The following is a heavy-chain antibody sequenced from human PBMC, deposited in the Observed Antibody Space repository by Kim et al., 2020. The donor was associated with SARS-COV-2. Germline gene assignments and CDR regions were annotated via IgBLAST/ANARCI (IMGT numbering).Heavy chain of an antibody. CDR3: ARWATPRYFDY. Sequence: TYYADPVKGRFNICRDNSKNSLYLEMNSLRVDDPAVYYCARWATPRYFDYWGQGILVTVSS. D-gene: IGHD2-15*01. J-gene: IGHJ4*02. V-gene: IGHV3-23*05. CDR2: T.